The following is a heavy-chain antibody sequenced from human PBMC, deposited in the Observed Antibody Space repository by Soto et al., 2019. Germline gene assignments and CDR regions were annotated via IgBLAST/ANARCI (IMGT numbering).Heavy chain of an antibody. V-gene: IGHV3-23*01. CDR1: GFTFSNYV. D-gene: IGHD1-26*01. CDR2: ITASSGAT. Sequence: GGSLRLSCGASGFTFSNYVMSWVRQSPGKGLEWVSSITASSGATYYPDSVKGRFTISRDNSQNTLYLQMNSLRVDDTAIYFCAKNQWELLHWGQGTLVTVSS. J-gene: IGHJ4*02. CDR3: AKNQWELLH.